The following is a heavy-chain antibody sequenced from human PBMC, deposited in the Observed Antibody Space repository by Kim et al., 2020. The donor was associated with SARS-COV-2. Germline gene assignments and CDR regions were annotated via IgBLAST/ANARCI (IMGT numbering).Heavy chain of an antibody. Sequence: DSGKGRFTISRDNSKNPLYLQRNSLRAEDTAVYYCARQIAAAGTAGVFDYWGQGTLVTVSS. V-gene: IGHV3-30*07. J-gene: IGHJ4*02. D-gene: IGHD6-13*01. CDR3: ARQIAAAGTAGVFDY.